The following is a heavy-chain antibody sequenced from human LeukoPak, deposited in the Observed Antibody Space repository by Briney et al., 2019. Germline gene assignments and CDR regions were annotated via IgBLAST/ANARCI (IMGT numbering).Heavy chain of an antibody. V-gene: IGHV1-2*02. CDR1: GYTFTGYY. J-gene: IGHJ5*02. Sequence: GASVKVSCKTSGYTFTGYYLHWVRQAPGQGLEWMGWINPNSGDTNYAQKFQDRVTMTRDTSISTAYMELSRLTSDDTAVYYCARDVSWDIVVVPAAGNWFDPWGQGTLVTVSS. CDR2: INPNSGDT. CDR3: ARDVSWDIVVVPAAGNWFDP. D-gene: IGHD2-2*01.